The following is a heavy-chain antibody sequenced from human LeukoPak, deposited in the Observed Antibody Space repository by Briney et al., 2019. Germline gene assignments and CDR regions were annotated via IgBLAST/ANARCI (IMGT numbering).Heavy chain of an antibody. D-gene: IGHD4/OR15-4a*01. J-gene: IGHJ4*02. Sequence: SQTLSLTCTVSGGSISSGSYYWSWIRQPAGKGLEWIGRIYTSGSTNYNPSLKSRVTISVDTSKNQFSLKLSSVTAADTAVYYCARDHVLKLGMGYWGQGTLVTVSS. CDR2: IYTSGST. V-gene: IGHV4-61*02. CDR3: ARDHVLKLGMGY. CDR1: GGSISSGSYY.